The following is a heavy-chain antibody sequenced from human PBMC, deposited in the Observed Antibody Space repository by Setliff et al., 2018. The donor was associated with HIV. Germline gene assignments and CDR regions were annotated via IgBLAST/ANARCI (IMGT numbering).Heavy chain of an antibody. CDR3: ARDRHSSGLGSYGP. D-gene: IGHD3-10*01. CDR2: FYTSGST. V-gene: IGHV4-4*07. J-gene: IGHJ5*02. Sequence: SETLSLTCTVSGGSISSYYWSWIRQPAGKGLEWIGRFYTSGSTNYNPSLKSRVTISVDTSKNQLSLKLTSVTAADTAVYFCARDRHSSGLGSYGPWGPGILVTVSS. CDR1: GGSISSYY.